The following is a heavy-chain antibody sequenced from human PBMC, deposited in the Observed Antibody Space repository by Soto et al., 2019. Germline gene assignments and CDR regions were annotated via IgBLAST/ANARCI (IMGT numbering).Heavy chain of an antibody. J-gene: IGHJ4*02. V-gene: IGHV4-59*01. CDR2: IYYSGST. CDR1: GGSISSYY. Sequence: SETLSLTCTVSGGSISSYYWSWIRQPPGKGLEWIGYIYYSGSTNYNPSLKSRVTISVDTSKNQFSLKLSSVTAADTAVYYCARASSGWYFFDYWGQGTLVTVSS. D-gene: IGHD6-19*01. CDR3: ARASSGWYFFDY.